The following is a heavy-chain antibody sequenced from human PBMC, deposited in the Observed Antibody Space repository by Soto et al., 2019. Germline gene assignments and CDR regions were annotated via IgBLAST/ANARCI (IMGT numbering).Heavy chain of an antibody. J-gene: IGHJ3*01. CDR2: IYWNDDE. Sequence: SGPTLVNPTQTLTLTFTFSGFSLTTILVCVGWIRHPPGKALEWLALIYWNDDERYSPSLRSRLTITKDTSKNQVVLTMTNMDAVDTATYYCAPSRRSSGDAFDFWGQGTMVTVSS. D-gene: IGHD6-6*01. V-gene: IGHV2-5*01. CDR3: APSRRSSGDAFDF. CDR1: GFSLTTILVC.